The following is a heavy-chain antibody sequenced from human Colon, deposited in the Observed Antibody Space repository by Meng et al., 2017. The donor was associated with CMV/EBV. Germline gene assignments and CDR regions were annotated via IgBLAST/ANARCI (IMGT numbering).Heavy chain of an antibody. CDR1: GFTFSSYW. Sequence: GESLKISCAASGFTFSSYWMSWVRQAPGKGLEWVANIEQDGSEKYYVDSVKGRFTISRDNAENSLYLQMNSLRAEDAAIYCCVTPPRHYKYNWYTYSFDYWGQGTLVTVSS. CDR3: VTPPRHYKYNWYTYSFDY. V-gene: IGHV3-7*01. D-gene: IGHD1-1*01. J-gene: IGHJ4*02. CDR2: IEQDGSEK.